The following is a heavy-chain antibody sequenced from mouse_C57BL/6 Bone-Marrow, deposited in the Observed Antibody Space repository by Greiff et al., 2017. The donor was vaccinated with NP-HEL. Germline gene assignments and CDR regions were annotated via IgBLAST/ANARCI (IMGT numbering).Heavy chain of an antibody. V-gene: IGHV5-17*01. J-gene: IGHJ1*03. CDR1: GFTFSDYG. CDR3: ASGGLLRGGGDCAV. Sequence: EVKVVESGGGLVKPGGSLKLSCAASGFTFSDYGMHWVRQAPEKGLEWVAYISSGSSTIYYAETVKGRFTISRDKAKITLFLQMTSLRSEDTAMYYCASGGLLRGGGDCAVWGTGTTVTVSS. D-gene: IGHD1-1*01. CDR2: ISSGSSTI.